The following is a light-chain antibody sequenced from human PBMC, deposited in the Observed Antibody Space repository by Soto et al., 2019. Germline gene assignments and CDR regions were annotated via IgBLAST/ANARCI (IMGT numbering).Light chain of an antibody. J-gene: IGKJ4*01. V-gene: IGKV3-11*01. CDR1: QSVGGY. CDR2: DAS. CDR3: HQRSNWPPLT. Sequence: EIVLTQSPATLSLSPGERATLSCRASQSVGGYLDWYQQKPGQDPRLLIYDASNRASGSPAGFRGSGSGTDFNLTISSLQPEDLAVYYCHQRSNWPPLTFGGGTKVEIK.